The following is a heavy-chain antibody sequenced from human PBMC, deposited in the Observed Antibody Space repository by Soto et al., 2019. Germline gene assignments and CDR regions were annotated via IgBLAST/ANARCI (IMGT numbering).Heavy chain of an antibody. V-gene: IGHV4-4*02. Sequence: QVQLQESGPGLVKPSGTLSLTCAVSGGSISSSNWWSWVRQPPGKGLEWIGEIYHSGSTNYNPSPTCRVTLPVATSKNQFPLKLSSVTPAATAVYYCAGSLQLPQYYYYAMDVWGQGTPVTVSS. CDR1: GGSISSSNW. D-gene: IGHD5-18*01. CDR3: AGSLQLPQYYYYAMDV. CDR2: IYHSGST. J-gene: IGHJ6*02.